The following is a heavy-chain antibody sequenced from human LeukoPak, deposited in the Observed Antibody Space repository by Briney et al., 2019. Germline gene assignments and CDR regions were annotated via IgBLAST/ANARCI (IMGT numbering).Heavy chain of an antibody. CDR2: INPNSGGT. Sequence: ASVKVSCKASGYTFTDYYIHWVRQAPGQGLEWMGWINPNSGGTNHAQKFQGRVTMTRDTSISTAYMELSRLRSDDTAVYYCARDHCTSNGCYEIYYYGMDVWGQGTTVTVSS. J-gene: IGHJ6*02. D-gene: IGHD2-2*01. V-gene: IGHV1-2*02. CDR1: GYTFTDYY. CDR3: ARDHCTSNGCYEIYYYGMDV.